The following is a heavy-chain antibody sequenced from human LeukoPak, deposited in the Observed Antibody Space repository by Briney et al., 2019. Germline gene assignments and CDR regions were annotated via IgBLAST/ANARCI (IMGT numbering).Heavy chain of an antibody. CDR1: GFTFTSYG. CDR2: ISAYNGNT. CDR3: ARSRGSYFDY. D-gene: IGHD1-26*01. J-gene: IGHJ4*02. Sequence: GGSLRLSCAASGFTFTSYGISWVRQAPGQGLEWMGWISAYNGNTNYAQKLQGRVTMTTDTSTSTAYMELRSLRSDDTAVYYCARSRGSYFDYWGQGTLVTVSS. V-gene: IGHV1-18*01.